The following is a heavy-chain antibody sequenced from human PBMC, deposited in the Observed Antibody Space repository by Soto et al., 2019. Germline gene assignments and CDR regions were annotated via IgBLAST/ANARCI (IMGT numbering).Heavy chain of an antibody. CDR3: ARDRAPIGEFDY. Sequence: SETLSLTCTVPGGSISSGDYYWSWIRQPPGKGLEWIGYIYYSGSTYYNPSLKSRVTISVDTSKNQFSLKLSSVTAADTAVYYCARDRAPIGEFDYWGQGTLVTVPQ. J-gene: IGHJ4*02. V-gene: IGHV4-30-4*01. D-gene: IGHD3-10*01. CDR1: GGSISSGDYY. CDR2: IYYSGST.